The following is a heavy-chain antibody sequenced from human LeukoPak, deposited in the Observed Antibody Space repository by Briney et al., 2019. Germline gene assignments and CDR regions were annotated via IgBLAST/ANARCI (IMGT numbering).Heavy chain of an antibody. CDR2: MNPNSGNT. V-gene: IGHV1-8*03. J-gene: IGHJ4*02. D-gene: IGHD3-3*01. CDR1: GYTFTSYD. CDR3: ARVLSTPTDYDFWSGYYRRPYYFDY. Sequence: ASVKVSCKASGYTFTSYDINWVRQATGQGLEWMGWMNPNSGNTGYAQKFQGRVTITRNTSISTAYMELSSLRSEDTAVYYCARVLSTPTDYDFWSGYYRRPYYFDYWGQGTLVTVSS.